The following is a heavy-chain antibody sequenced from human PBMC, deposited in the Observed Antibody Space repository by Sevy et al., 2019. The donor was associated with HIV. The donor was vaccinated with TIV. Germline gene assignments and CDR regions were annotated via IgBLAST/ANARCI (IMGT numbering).Heavy chain of an antibody. V-gene: IGHV1-2*02. Sequence: ASVKVSCKASGYTFSDYYMHWVRQAPGQGLEWMGWINVNSGGTNYARDFRGRVTMAGETSISTAYLELIGLTFDDTAVFYCAREAFPLAAVTGVKSGFDYWGQGTLVTVSS. CDR3: AREAFPLAAVTGVKSGFDY. CDR1: GYTFSDYY. D-gene: IGHD2-21*02. CDR2: INVNSGGT. J-gene: IGHJ4*02.